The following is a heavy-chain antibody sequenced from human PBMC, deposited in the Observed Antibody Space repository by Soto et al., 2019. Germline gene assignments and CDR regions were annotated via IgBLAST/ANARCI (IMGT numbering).Heavy chain of an antibody. CDR3: ATTFLRARNWYFDL. Sequence: QVQLVQSGAEVKKPGSSVKVSCKASGGTFSSYTISWVRQAPGQGLEWMGRIIPILGIANYAQKFQGRVTITADKSTSTDYMELSSLRSEDTAVYYCATTFLRARNWYFDLWGRGTLVTVSS. CDR1: GGTFSSYT. V-gene: IGHV1-69*02. D-gene: IGHD4-17*01. CDR2: IIPILGIA. J-gene: IGHJ2*01.